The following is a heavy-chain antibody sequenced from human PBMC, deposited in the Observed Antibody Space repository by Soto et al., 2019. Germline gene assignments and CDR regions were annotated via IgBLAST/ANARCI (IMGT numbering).Heavy chain of an antibody. J-gene: IGHJ3*02. CDR3: ARKSPYYYDSSAAAFDI. Sequence: ASVEVSCKASGYAFTGYYMHWVQQAPGQGLEWMGWINPNSGGTNYAQKFQGRVTMTRDTSISTAYMELSRLRSDDTAVYYCARKSPYYYDSSAAAFDIWGQGTMVTVSS. V-gene: IGHV1-2*02. CDR1: GYAFTGYY. D-gene: IGHD3-22*01. CDR2: INPNSGGT.